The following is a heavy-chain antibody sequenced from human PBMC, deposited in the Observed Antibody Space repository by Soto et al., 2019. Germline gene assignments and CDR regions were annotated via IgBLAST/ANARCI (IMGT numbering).Heavy chain of an antibody. D-gene: IGHD5-18*01. Sequence: EVQLVESGGGLVQPGGSLRLSCAASGFTFSSYWMHWVRQAPGKGLVWVSRINSDGSSTFYADSVKGRFTISRDNAKNTLYLPMNSLSAEETAVYYFARSITGYSYVCSWGQGTLVTVSS. CDR3: ARSITGYSYVCS. CDR1: GFTFSSYW. V-gene: IGHV3-74*01. CDR2: INSDGSST. J-gene: IGHJ4*02.